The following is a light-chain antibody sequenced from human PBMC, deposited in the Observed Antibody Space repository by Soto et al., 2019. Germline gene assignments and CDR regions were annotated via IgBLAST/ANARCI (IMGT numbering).Light chain of an antibody. V-gene: IGKV3-15*01. J-gene: IGKJ1*01. CDR1: HSVSSS. CDR2: GAS. Sequence: EVVMTHSPATLSVSPGERATLSCRASHSVSSSLAWYQQKPGQAPRLLISGASTRAAGIPARFSGSGSGTEFTLTISSPQSEDFAVYYCQHYNTWPWTFGQGTKVDIK. CDR3: QHYNTWPWT.